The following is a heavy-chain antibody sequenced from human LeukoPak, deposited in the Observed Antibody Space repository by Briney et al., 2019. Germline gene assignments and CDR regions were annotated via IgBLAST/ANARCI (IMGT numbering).Heavy chain of an antibody. Sequence: GGSLRLSCAASGFTFSNYAMSWVRQAPGKGLEWVSAISGSGDSTYYADSVKGRFTISRDNSKNTLYLKMNSLIAEDTAVCYCAKTTFTYYYDSSGYYSPFDYWGQGTLVTVSS. CDR3: AKTTFTYYYDSSGYYSPFDY. V-gene: IGHV3-23*01. D-gene: IGHD3-22*01. CDR2: ISGSGDST. CDR1: GFTFSNYA. J-gene: IGHJ4*02.